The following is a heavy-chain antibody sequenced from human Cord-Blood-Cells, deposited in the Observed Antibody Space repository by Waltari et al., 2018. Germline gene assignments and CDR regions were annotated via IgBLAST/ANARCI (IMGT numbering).Heavy chain of an antibody. J-gene: IGHJ2*01. Sequence: QVQLVQSGAEVKKPGASVKVSCKVSGSTLTDLSMHWVRQAPGKGLEWMGGFDPEDGETIYAQKFQGRVTMTEDTSTDTAYMELSSLRSEDTAVYYCATDKDSSGWGYWYFDLWGRGTLVTVSS. CDR1: GSTLTDLS. D-gene: IGHD6-19*01. CDR2: FDPEDGET. V-gene: IGHV1-24*01. CDR3: ATDKDSSGWGYWYFDL.